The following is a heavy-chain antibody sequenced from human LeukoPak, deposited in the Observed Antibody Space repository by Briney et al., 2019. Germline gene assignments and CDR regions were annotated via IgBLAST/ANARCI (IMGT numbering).Heavy chain of an antibody. D-gene: IGHD6-13*01. V-gene: IGHV4-39*07. CDR3: ARVSSSWSYYFDY. Sequence: SETQSLTCPLSGPFISSSRSNWAWLRQPPGKGLQWIGSSYYSGNTYHNPSLKSRVTISIDKSKNQFFLKLRCVTAEDTAVYYCARVSSSWSYYFDYWGQGTLVTVSS. J-gene: IGHJ4*02. CDR1: GPFISSSRSN. CDR2: SYYSGNT.